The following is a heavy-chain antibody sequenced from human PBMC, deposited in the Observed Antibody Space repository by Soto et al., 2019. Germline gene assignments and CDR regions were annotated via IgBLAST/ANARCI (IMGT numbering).Heavy chain of an antibody. CDR2: IYYSGSI. CDR3: ARNRGSYFVGPSIMDV. Sequence: SETLSLTCTVSGGSISSGGYYWSWIRQHPGKGLEWIGYIYYSGSIYYNPSLKSRVTISVDTSKNQFSLKLSSVTAADTAVYYCARNRGSYFVGPSIMDVWGKGTTVTVSS. V-gene: IGHV4-31*03. CDR1: GGSISSGGYY. D-gene: IGHD3-10*01. J-gene: IGHJ6*03.